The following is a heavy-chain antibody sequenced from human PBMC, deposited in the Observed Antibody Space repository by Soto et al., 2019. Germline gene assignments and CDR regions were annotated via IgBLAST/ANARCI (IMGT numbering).Heavy chain of an antibody. D-gene: IGHD3-16*01. V-gene: IGHV3-53*01. CDR1: GFTVSSNY. CDR2: IYSGGST. CDR3: ARALGITHGAFDI. Sequence: GGSLRLSCAASGFTVSSNYMSWVRQAPGKGLEWVSVIYSGGSTYYADSVKGRFTISRDNSKNTLYLQMNSLRAEDTAVYYCARALGITHGAFDIWGQGTVVTVSS. J-gene: IGHJ3*02.